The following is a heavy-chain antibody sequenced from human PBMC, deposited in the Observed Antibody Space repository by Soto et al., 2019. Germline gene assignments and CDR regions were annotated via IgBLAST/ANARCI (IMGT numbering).Heavy chain of an antibody. CDR1: GFTFSSYA. V-gene: IGHV3-48*04. CDR3: ARGGSCSSTSCPWGSWFDP. D-gene: IGHD2-2*01. Sequence: GGSLRIACAASGFTFSSYAVNWVRQAPGKGLERVSYISSSSSTIYYADSVKGRFTISRDNAKNSLFLLMNNLRAEDTAVYYCARGGSCSSTSCPWGSWFDPWGQGTLVTVSS. CDR2: ISSSSSTI. J-gene: IGHJ5*02.